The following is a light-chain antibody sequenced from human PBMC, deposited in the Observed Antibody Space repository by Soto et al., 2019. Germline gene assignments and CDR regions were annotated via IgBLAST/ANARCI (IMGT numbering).Light chain of an antibody. CDR3: QLYGSSWT. Sequence: EIVLTQSPGTLSLSPGERATLSSRASQIGRSKYISWYQQRPGQAPRLLLYATSNRATGIPDRFSGSGSGTDFTLAISRLEPEDFAVYYCQLYGSSWTFGQGTKVEIK. CDR1: QIGRSKY. J-gene: IGKJ1*01. V-gene: IGKV3-20*01. CDR2: ATS.